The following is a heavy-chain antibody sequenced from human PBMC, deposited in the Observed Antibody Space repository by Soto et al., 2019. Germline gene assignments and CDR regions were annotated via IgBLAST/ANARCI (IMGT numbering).Heavy chain of an antibody. Sequence: QVQLVQSGAEVKKPGSSVKVSCKTSRDTFNKYAFNWVRQAPGQGLEWMGWIIPIFSSRNYAEKFQGRVTITADDSTRTAYMELRSLRFEDTPVYYCARGETYLGVWGQGTTVTVSS. CDR2: IIPIFSSR. D-gene: IGHD3-16*01. V-gene: IGHV1-69*01. CDR1: RDTFNKYA. J-gene: IGHJ6*02. CDR3: ARGETYLGV.